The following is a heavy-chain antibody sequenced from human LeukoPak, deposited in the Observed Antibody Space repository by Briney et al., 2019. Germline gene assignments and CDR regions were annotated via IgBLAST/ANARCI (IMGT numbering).Heavy chain of an antibody. CDR1: EFTLSYYS. CDR2: LGRSTSTI. V-gene: IGHV3-48*01. Sequence: GGSLRLSCAASEFTLSYYSMDWVRQAPGEGLEWGSHLGRSTSTIYYADSEKGRFTISRDNAKNSMYLQMNGLRAEDTAVYYCARVLLERPGIDSFDIWGRGTMVTVSS. D-gene: IGHD1-1*01. CDR3: ARVLLERPGIDSFDI. J-gene: IGHJ3*02.